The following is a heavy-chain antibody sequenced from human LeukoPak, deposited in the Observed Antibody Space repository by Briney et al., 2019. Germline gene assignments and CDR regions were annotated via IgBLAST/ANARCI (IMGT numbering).Heavy chain of an antibody. CDR1: GFTFSSYW. CDR3: VVTTRSKSFDY. Sequence: PGGSLRLSCAASGFTFSSYWMTWVRQAPGKGLEGVAIINQAGGEKKYVDSAKGRFTVSRDNAENSLFLQMDSLRAEDTAFYYCVVTTRSKSFDYWGQGTLVTVYS. D-gene: IGHD1-1*01. V-gene: IGHV3-7*01. CDR2: INQAGGEK. J-gene: IGHJ4*02.